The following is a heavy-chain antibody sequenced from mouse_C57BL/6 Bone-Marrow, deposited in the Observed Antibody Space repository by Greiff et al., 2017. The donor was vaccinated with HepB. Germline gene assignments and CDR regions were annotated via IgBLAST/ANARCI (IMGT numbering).Heavy chain of an antibody. CDR1: GFTFSSYA. CDR3: ARGQFLYGYARAY. D-gene: IGHD2-2*01. V-gene: IGHV5-4*03. J-gene: IGHJ3*01. CDR2: ISDGGSYT. Sequence: EVKVVESGGGLVKPGGSLKLSCAASGFTFSSYAMSWVRQTPEKRLEWVATISDGGSYTYYPDNVKGRFTISRDNAKNNLYLQMSHLKSEDTAMYDCARGQFLYGYARAYWGQGTLVTVSA.